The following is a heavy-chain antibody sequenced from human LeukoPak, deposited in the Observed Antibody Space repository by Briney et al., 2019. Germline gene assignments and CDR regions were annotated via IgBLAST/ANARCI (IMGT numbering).Heavy chain of an antibody. CDR1: GFTFSNYY. Sequence: GGSLRLSCVASGFTFSNYYMHWVRQAPGKGLEWVAIISDDGERKFYADSVRGRITISRDKSKNTLFLQMNSLRAEDTAVYYCVRYCNGGSCYRAAFDVWGPGTMVTVSS. CDR2: ISDDGERK. V-gene: IGHV3-30*03. CDR3: VRYCNGGSCYRAAFDV. D-gene: IGHD2-15*01. J-gene: IGHJ3*01.